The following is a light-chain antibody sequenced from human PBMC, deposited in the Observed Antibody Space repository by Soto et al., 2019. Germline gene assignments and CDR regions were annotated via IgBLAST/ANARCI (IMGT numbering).Light chain of an antibody. V-gene: IGKV1-9*01. CDR2: GSS. CDR3: QQLNTYPIT. CDR1: QGISSF. J-gene: IGKJ5*01. Sequence: DIQLTQSPSFLSASVGDRVTITCRASQGISSFLAWYQQKPPKAPELLIYGSSTLQSGVPSRFSGSGSGTELTLTISSLQPEDFATYYCQQLNTYPITFAQGTRLEIK.